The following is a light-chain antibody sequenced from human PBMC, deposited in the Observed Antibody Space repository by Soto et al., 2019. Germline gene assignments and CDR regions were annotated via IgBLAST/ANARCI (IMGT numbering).Light chain of an antibody. CDR2: GAS. CDR1: QSVSSSY. J-gene: IGKJ1*01. Sequence: EIVLTQSPGTLSLSPGERATLSCRASQSVSSSYLAWYQQKPGQAPRLLIYGASSRATGIPDRFSGSGSGTDFTLTISRLEPEDFAVYYCQQDGSSPPLPFRQGTKVEL. CDR3: QQDGSSPPLP. V-gene: IGKV3-20*01.